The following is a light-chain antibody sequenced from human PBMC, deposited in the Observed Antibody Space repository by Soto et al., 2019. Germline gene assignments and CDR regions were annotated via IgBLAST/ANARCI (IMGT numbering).Light chain of an antibody. CDR3: QSYDTSLNVWL. CDR2: RNN. V-gene: IGLV1-40*01. Sequence: QPVLTQPPSVSGAPGQRVTISCSGSSSNIGAEYEVHWYQQLPGTAPKLLIYRNNNRPSGVPDRFSASRSGTSASLAITRLQADDEADYFCQSYDTSLNVWLFGGGTKLPVL. CDR1: SSNIGAEYE. J-gene: IGLJ2*01.